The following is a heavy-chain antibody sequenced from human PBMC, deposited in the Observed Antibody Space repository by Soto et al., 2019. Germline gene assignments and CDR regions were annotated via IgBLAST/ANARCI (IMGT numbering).Heavy chain of an antibody. CDR2: MNPNSGNT. D-gene: IGHD6-6*01. V-gene: IGHV1-8*01. Sequence: QVPLVQSGAEVKKPGASVKVSCKASGYTFSSYDINWVRQASGQGLEWMGWMNPNSGNTGYAQKFQGRVSMTRNTSITTAYMELSSLTSDDTAVYYCARSSRDYWGQGTLVTVSS. J-gene: IGHJ4*02. CDR3: ARSSRDY. CDR1: GYTFSSYD.